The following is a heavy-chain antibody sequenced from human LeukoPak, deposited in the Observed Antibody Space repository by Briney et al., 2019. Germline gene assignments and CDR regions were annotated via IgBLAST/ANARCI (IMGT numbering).Heavy chain of an antibody. V-gene: IGHV3-21*01. J-gene: IGHJ4*02. CDR2: ITSRSSYI. D-gene: IGHD6-13*01. Sequence: GGSLRLSCAASGFIFTSYSMNWVRQAPGQGLDWVSSITSRSSYIYYADSVKGRFTISRDNAKNSLYLQINSLRAEDTAVYYCARVGSSSWYIDYWGQGTLVTFS. CDR1: GFIFTSYS. CDR3: ARVGSSSWYIDY.